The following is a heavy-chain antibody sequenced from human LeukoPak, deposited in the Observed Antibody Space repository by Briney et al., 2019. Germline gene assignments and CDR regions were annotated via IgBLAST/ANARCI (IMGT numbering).Heavy chain of an antibody. D-gene: IGHD5-18*01. CDR3: TGRPIHRWIHNAMDV. V-gene: IGHV3-49*04. CDR2: VRSDAYGGTT. J-gene: IGHJ6*02. Sequence: PGGTLGLSCTASGFILGHHAMSWVRHAPAKGLEWVGFVRSDAYGGTTEYAASVKDRFTISRDDSNSIASPQMNSLKTEDTALYYCTGRPIHRWIHNAMDVWGQGTTVFVSS. CDR1: GFILGHHA.